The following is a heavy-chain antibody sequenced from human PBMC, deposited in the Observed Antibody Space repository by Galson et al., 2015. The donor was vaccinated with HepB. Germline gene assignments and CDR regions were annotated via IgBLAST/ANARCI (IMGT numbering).Heavy chain of an antibody. J-gene: IGHJ6*03. V-gene: IGHV1-2*06. CDR2: INPNSGGT. D-gene: IGHD6-19*01. CDR3: ARGEVWQWLVQFSYYYMDV. Sequence: SVKVSCKASGYTFTGYYMHWVRQAPGQGLEWMGRINPNSGGTNYAQKFQGRVTMTRDTSISTAYMELSRLRSDDTAVYYCARGEVWQWLVQFSYYYMDVWGKGTTVTVSS. CDR1: GYTFTGYY.